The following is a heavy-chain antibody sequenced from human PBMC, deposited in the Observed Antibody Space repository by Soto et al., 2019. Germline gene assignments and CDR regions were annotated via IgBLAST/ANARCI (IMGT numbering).Heavy chain of an antibody. CDR1: GGSFSGYY. CDR2: INHSGST. J-gene: IGHJ4*02. D-gene: IGHD3-10*01. V-gene: IGHV4-34*01. Sequence: QVQLQQWGAGLLKPSETLSLTCAVYGGSFSGYYWSWIRQPPGKGLEWIGEINHSGSTNYNPSLKRRVTISVDTSKNQFSLKLSSVTAADTAVYYCARGILLWFGTDYWGQGTLVTVSS. CDR3: ARGILLWFGTDY.